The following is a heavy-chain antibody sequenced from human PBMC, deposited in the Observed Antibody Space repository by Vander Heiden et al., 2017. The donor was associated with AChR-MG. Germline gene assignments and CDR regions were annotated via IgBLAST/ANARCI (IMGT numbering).Heavy chain of an antibody. D-gene: IGHD6-19*01. Sequence: QVQLQESGPGLVKPSETLSLTCTVSGGPVSSATYYWSWIRQPPGKRLEWIGYIHYTGNTKYNPSLKSRVTISVDTSKNQFSLRLSSVTAADTAVYYCARRYTSGWYVDWGQGTLVTVSS. CDR3: ARRYTSGWYVD. CDR1: GGPVSSATYY. V-gene: IGHV4-61*01. J-gene: IGHJ4*02. CDR2: IHYTGNT.